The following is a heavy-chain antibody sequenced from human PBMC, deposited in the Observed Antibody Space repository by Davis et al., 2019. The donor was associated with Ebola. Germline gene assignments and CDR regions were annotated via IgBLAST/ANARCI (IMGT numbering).Heavy chain of an antibody. CDR1: GGSITNYY. V-gene: IGHV4-59*01. Sequence: SETLSLTCTVSGGSITNYYWSWIRQTPGKGLEWIGYIYYSGSTNYNPSLKSRLTISVDTSKNQFSLKLSSVTAADTAVYYCARGGDFGVDNWFDPWGQGTLVTVSS. D-gene: IGHD3-3*01. CDR2: IYYSGST. J-gene: IGHJ5*02. CDR3: ARGGDFGVDNWFDP.